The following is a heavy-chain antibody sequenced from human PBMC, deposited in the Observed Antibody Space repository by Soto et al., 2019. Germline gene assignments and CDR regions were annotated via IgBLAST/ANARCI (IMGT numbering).Heavy chain of an antibody. Sequence: GESLKISCKASGYSFNTYWIGWVRQMPGRCLEWMGIIYPSDSDTRYSPSFQGQVTISADKSIATAYLQWSSLNASDTAMYYCARSGGVTYFDYWGQGALVTVSS. V-gene: IGHV5-51*01. CDR1: GYSFNTYW. J-gene: IGHJ4*02. CDR2: IYPSDSDT. CDR3: ARSGGVTYFDY. D-gene: IGHD2-21*02.